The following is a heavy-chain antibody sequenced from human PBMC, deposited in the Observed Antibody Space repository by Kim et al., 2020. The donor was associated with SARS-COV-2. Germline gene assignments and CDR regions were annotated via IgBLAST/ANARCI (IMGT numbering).Heavy chain of an antibody. CDR3: AGDPHYDILTGYYFH. J-gene: IGHJ4*02. D-gene: IGHD3-9*01. CDR2: ISSSSRYI. V-gene: IGHV3-21*01. Sequence: GGSLRLSCAASGFTFSSYSMNWVRQAPGKGLEWVSSISSSSRYIYYADSLKGRFTISRDNAKNSLYLQMNSLRAEDTAVYYCAGDPHYDILTGYYFHWGPGARVTVSS. CDR1: GFTFSSYS.